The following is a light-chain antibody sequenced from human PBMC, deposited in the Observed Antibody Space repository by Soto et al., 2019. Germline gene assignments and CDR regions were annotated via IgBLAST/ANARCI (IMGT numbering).Light chain of an antibody. Sequence: QSALTQPASVSGSPGQSITISCTGTSSDVGSYNLVSWYQQQPSTTHKLLMYEGSKRPSGLSNRFSGSKSGNTASLTISGLQAEYEADYYCSSYASSTTPHVFGTGTKVTVL. J-gene: IGLJ1*01. CDR2: EGS. CDR1: SSDVGSYNL. V-gene: IGLV2-14*02. CDR3: SSYASSTTPHV.